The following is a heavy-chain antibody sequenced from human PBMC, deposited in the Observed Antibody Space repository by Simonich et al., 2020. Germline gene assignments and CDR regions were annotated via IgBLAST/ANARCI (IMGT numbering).Heavy chain of an antibody. CDR1: GYTFTGYY. CDR3: ARRLTNYYYYYMDV. Sequence: QVQLVQSGAEVKKPGASVKVSCKASGYTFTGYYMHWVRRAPGQGLGWMGWINPNSGGTNYAQKFQGRVTLTRDTSISTAYMELSRLRSDDTAVYYCARRLTNYYYYYMDVWGKGTTVTVSS. V-gene: IGHV1-2*02. J-gene: IGHJ6*03. CDR2: INPNSGGT. D-gene: IGHD4-17*01.